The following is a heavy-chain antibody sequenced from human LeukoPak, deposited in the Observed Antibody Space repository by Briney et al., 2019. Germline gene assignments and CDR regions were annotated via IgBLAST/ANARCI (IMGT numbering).Heavy chain of an antibody. J-gene: IGHJ4*02. Sequence: ASVKVSCKASGCTFTGYYMHWVRQAPGQGLEWMGWINPNSGGTSYAQKFQGRVTMTRDTSISTAYMELSRLRSDDTAVYYCARGVYDNYFDYWGQGTLVTVSS. CDR3: ARGVYDNYFDY. CDR1: GCTFTGYY. V-gene: IGHV1-2*02. D-gene: IGHD3-22*01. CDR2: INPNSGGT.